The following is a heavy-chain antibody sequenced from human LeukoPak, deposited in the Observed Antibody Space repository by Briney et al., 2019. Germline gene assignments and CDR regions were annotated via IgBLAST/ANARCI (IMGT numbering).Heavy chain of an antibody. V-gene: IGHV4-34*01. CDR2: INHSGST. Sequence: SETLSLTCAVYGGSFSGYYWSWIRQPPGKGLEWIGEINHSGSTNYNPSLKCRVTISVDTSKNQSPLKLSSLTAADTAVYYCAREGEVVPAAPEEGYNWFDPWGQGTLVTVSS. CDR3: AREGEVVPAAPEEGYNWFDP. D-gene: IGHD2-2*01. J-gene: IGHJ5*02. CDR1: GGSFSGYY.